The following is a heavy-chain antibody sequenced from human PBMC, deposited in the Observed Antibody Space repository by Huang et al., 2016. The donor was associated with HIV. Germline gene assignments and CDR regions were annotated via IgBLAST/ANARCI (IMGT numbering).Heavy chain of an antibody. CDR3: ARYRLTGTFLDS. D-gene: IGHD3-9*01. Sequence: QVQLVQSGSELQKPGASVNVSCKASGYTFTLYTLIWVRQAPGQGLEGMGWINTKTGKPTYAQGFTGRFVFSFDTSVTTAYLHISSLKPEDTGIYYCARYRLTGTFLDSWGQGTLVTVSS. J-gene: IGHJ4*02. CDR1: GYTFTLYT. CDR2: INTKTGKP. V-gene: IGHV7-4-1*02.